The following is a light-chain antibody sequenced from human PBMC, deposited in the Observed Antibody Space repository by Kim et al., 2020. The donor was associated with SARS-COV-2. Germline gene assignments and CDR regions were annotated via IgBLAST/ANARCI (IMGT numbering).Light chain of an antibody. CDR2: SNY. J-gene: IGLJ2*01. CDR1: SSNIGSNT. V-gene: IGLV1-44*01. CDR3: AAWDDSLNGQV. Sequence: ELTQPPSASGTPGQRVTISCSGSSSNIGSNTVNWYQQLPGTAPKLLIYSNYQRPSGVPDRFSGSKSGTSASLAISGLQSEDEADYYCAAWDDSLNGQVFGGGTQLTVL.